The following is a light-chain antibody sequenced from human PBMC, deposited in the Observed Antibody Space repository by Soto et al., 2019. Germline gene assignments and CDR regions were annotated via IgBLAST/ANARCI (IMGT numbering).Light chain of an antibody. Sequence: ELVMTQSPATLSVSPGEGATLSCKASQNVYNNLAWYQQRPGQPPRLLIYDAPTRATGISARFSGSGYGTEFTLTISSLQSEDFAVYFCQQCRNWPLTFGGGTKVDIK. CDR1: QNVYNN. J-gene: IGKJ4*01. CDR3: QQCRNWPLT. CDR2: DAP. V-gene: IGKV3-15*01.